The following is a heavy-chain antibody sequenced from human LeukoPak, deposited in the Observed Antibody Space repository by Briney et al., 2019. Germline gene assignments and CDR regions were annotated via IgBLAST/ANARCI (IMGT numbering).Heavy chain of an antibody. CDR3: ATRKTVVAYYYYYGMGV. CDR2: FDPEDGET. V-gene: IGHV1-24*01. Sequence: GASVKVSCKVSGYTLTELSMHWVRQAPGKGLEWMGGFDPEDGETIYAQKFQGRVTMTEDTSTDTAYMELSSLRSEDTAVYYCATRKTVVAYYYYYGMGVWGQGTTVTVSS. J-gene: IGHJ6*02. CDR1: GYTLTELS. D-gene: IGHD2-2*01.